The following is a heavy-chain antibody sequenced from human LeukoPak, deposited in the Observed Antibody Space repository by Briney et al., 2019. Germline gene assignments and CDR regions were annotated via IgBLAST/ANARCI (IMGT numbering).Heavy chain of an antibody. CDR1: GGSISSYY. CDR2: IYYSGST. Sequence: SETLSLTCTVSGGSISSYYWSWIRQPPGKGLEWIGYIYYSGSTNYNPSLKSRVTISVDTSKNQFSPKLSSVTAADTAVYYCARHASVVAASDPWGQGTLVTVSS. V-gene: IGHV4-59*08. J-gene: IGHJ5*02. CDR3: ARHASVVAASDP. D-gene: IGHD2-15*01.